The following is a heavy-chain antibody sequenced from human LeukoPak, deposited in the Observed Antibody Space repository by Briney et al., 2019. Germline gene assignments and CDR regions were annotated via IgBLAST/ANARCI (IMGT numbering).Heavy chain of an antibody. V-gene: IGHV1-2*02. J-gene: IGHJ3*02. CDR1: GYTFTGYY. CDR3: ARDLFTRSDAFDI. CDR2: INPNSGGT. Sequence: ASVKVSCKASGYTFTGYYMHWVRQAPGQGLEWMGWINPNSGGTNYAQKFQGRVTMTRDTSISTAYMELSRLRSDDTAVYYCARDLFTRSDAFDIWGQGTMVTVSS.